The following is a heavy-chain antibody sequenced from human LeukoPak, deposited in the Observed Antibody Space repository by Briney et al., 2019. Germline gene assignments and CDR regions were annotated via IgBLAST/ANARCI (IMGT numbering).Heavy chain of an antibody. CDR2: INPDTGAT. CDR1: GYTFTNYY. V-gene: IGHV1-2*02. Sequence: ASVKVSCKASGYTFTNYYMHWVRQAPGQGLEWMGWINPDTGATDIAQKFQGRVAMTRDTSISAAYMELSRLRSDDTAVYLCTRDHCSYINCYEDYYYGMDVWGQGTTVTVSS. D-gene: IGHD2-15*01. CDR3: TRDHCSYINCYEDYYYGMDV. J-gene: IGHJ6*02.